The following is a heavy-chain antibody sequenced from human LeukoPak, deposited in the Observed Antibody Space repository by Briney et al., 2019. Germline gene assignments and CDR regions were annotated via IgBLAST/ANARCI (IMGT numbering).Heavy chain of an antibody. CDR2: ISWNSGSI. CDR1: GVALSTYA. Sequence: GGSLRLSCAASGVALSTYAMSWARQAPGKGLEWVSGISWNSGSIGYADSVKGRFTISRDNAKNSLYLQMNSLRAEDTALYYCAKSQAAMATPFDYWGQGTLVTVSS. V-gene: IGHV3-9*01. CDR3: AKSQAAMATPFDY. J-gene: IGHJ4*02. D-gene: IGHD5-18*01.